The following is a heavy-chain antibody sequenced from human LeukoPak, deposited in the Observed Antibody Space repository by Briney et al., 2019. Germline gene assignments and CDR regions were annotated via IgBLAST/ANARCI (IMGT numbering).Heavy chain of an antibody. V-gene: IGHV1-2*06. CDR2: INPNSGDT. D-gene: IGHD1-26*01. J-gene: IGHJ3*02. CDR1: GYTFTGYY. CDR3: AAADSGSPYADDAFDI. Sequence: GASVKVSCKPSGYTFTGYYVHWVRQAPGQGLEWMGRINPNSGDTNYAQKFQGRVTMTRDTSISTAYMELSSLRSEDTAVYYCAAADSGSPYADDAFDIWGQGTMVTVSS.